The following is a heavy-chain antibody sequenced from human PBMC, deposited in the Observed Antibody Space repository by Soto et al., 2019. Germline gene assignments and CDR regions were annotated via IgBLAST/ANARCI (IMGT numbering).Heavy chain of an antibody. V-gene: IGHV4-59*01. CDR1: GGSISSYY. J-gene: IGHJ5*02. CDR2: IYYSGST. D-gene: IGHD2-8*01. Sequence: LSLTCTVSGGSISSYYWSWIRQPPGKGLEWIGYIYYSGSTNYNPSLKSRVTISVDTSKNQFSLKLSSVTAADTAVYYCARGGRYCTNGVCRNWFDPWGQGTLVTVSS. CDR3: ARGGRYCTNGVCRNWFDP.